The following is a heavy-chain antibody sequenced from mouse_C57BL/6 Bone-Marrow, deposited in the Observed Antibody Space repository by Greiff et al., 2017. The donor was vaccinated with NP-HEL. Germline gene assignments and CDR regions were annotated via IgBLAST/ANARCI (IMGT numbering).Heavy chain of an antibody. V-gene: IGHV1-19*01. CDR1: GYTFTDYY. Sequence: EVKLQESGPVLVKPGASVKMSCKASGYTFTDYYMNWVKQSHGKSLEWIGVINPYNGGTSYNQKFKGKATLTVDKSSSTAYMELNSLTSEDSAVYYCARGYDGYYVPDYWGQGTTLTVSS. CDR3: ARGYDGYYVPDY. CDR2: INPYNGGT. D-gene: IGHD2-3*01. J-gene: IGHJ2*01.